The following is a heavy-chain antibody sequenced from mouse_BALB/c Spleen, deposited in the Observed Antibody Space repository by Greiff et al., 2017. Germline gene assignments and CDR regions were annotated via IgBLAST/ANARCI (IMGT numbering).Heavy chain of an antibody. V-gene: IGHV7-1*02. Sequence: EVKLVESGGGLVQPGGSLRLSCATSGFTFSDFYMEWVRQPPGKRLEWIAASRNKANDYTTEYSASVKGRFIVSRDTSQSILYLQMNALRAEDTAIYYCARDAEEYGNYVWFAYWGQGTLVTVSA. CDR1: GFTFSDFY. J-gene: IGHJ3*01. CDR3: ARDAEEYGNYVWFAY. D-gene: IGHD2-10*02. CDR2: SRNKANDYTT.